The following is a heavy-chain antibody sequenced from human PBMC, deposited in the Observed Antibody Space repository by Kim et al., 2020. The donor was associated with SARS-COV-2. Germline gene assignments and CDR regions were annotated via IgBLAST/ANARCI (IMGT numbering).Heavy chain of an antibody. J-gene: IGHJ4*02. D-gene: IGHD3-3*01. CDR1: GFTFSSYE. V-gene: IGHV3-48*03. CDR2: ISSSGSTI. CDR3: ARDFRGYDFWSGYYRPTYFDY. Sequence: GGSLRLSCAASGFTFSSYEMNWVRQAPGKGLEWVSYISSSGSTIYYADSMKGRFTISRDNAKNSLYLQMNSLRAEDTAVYYCARDFRGYDFWSGYYRPTYFDYWGQGTLVTLSS.